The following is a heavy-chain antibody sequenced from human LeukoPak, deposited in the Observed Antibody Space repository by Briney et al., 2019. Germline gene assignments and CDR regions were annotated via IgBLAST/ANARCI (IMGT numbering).Heavy chain of an antibody. D-gene: IGHD3-22*01. Sequence: GGSLRLSRAASGFTFSAYAISWVRQAPGKGLEWVSAISGSGGITYYADSVKGRFTISRGNSKNTLYLQMNSLRAEDTAVYYCAKHDPRRVVITNWFNPWGQGTLSPSPQ. V-gene: IGHV3-23*01. CDR1: GFTFSAYA. CDR3: AKHDPRRVVITNWFNP. J-gene: IGHJ5*02. CDR2: ISGSGGIT.